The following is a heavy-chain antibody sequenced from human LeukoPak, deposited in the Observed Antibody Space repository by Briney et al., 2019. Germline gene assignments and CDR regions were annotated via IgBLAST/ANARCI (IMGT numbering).Heavy chain of an antibody. CDR3: AKDPGSAIPWWFDP. CDR2: ISGSGGST. Sequence: GGSLRLSCAASGFTFSSYAMGWVRQAPGKGLEWVSAISGSGGSTYYADSVKGRFTISRDNSKSTLYLQMNSLRAEDTAVYYCAKDPGSAIPWWFDPWGQGTLVTVSS. J-gene: IGHJ5*02. CDR1: GFTFSSYA. V-gene: IGHV3-23*01. D-gene: IGHD2-2*02.